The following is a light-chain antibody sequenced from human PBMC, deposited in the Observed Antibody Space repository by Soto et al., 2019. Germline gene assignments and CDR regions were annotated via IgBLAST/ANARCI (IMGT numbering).Light chain of an antibody. CDR2: EVS. CDR1: SSDVGSYNR. Sequence: QSVLTQPPSVSGSPGQSVTISCTGTSSDVGSYNRVSWYQQPPGTAPKLMIYEVSNRPSGVPDRFSGSKSGNTASLTISGLQAEDEADYYCNSYKTSANYVFGTGTKVTVL. J-gene: IGLJ1*01. CDR3: NSYKTSANYV. V-gene: IGLV2-18*02.